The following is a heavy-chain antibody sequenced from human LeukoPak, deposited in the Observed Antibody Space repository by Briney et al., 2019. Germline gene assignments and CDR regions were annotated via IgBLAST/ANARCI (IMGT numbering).Heavy chain of an antibody. V-gene: IGHV3-30*04. CDR2: ISYDGSNK. Sequence: PGGSLRLSCAASGFTFSSYAMHWVRQAPGKGLEWVAVISYDGSNKYYADSVKGRFTISRDNSKNTLYLQMNSLRAEDTAVYYCARGAVDSGYDYVLWGQGTLVTVSS. CDR3: ARGAVDSGYDYVL. J-gene: IGHJ4*02. CDR1: GFTFSSYA. D-gene: IGHD5-12*01.